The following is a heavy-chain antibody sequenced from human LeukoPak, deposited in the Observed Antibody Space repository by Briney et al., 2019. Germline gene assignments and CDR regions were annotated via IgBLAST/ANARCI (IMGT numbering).Heavy chain of an antibody. D-gene: IGHD3-3*01. CDR3: AAQRGASLHDFWSTRLFDP. J-gene: IGHJ5*02. V-gene: IGHV1-58*02. CDR1: GFTFPNSA. Sequence: SVKVSCKASGFTFPNSAMQWVRQARGQRLEWIGWIVLGAGNTVYSHKFHDRVTITRDISTNTAYMELDSPGSEDTAVYYCAAQRGASLHDFWSTRLFDPWGQGTLVTVSS. CDR2: IVLGAGNT.